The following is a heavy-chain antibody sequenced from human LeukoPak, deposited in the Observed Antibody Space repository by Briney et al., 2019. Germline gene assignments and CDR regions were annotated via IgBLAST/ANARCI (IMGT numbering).Heavy chain of an antibody. CDR1: GGSFSGYY. CDR2: INHSGST. D-gene: IGHD6-19*01. J-gene: IGHJ3*02. Sequence: SETLSLTCAVYGGSFSGYYWSWIRQPPGKGLEWIGEINHSGSTNYNPSLKSRVTISVDTSKNQFSLKLSSVTAADTAVYYCARGDSSGRAFDICGQGTMVTVSS. CDR3: ARGDSSGRAFDI. V-gene: IGHV4-34*01.